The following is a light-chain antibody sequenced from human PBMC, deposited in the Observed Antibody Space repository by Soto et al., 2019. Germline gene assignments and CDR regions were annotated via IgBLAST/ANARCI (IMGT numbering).Light chain of an antibody. J-gene: IGLJ1*01. CDR3: RSYAGSNTCGV. Sequence: QSALTQHSSVSGSPGQSVTISCTGTSSDVGGYNYVSWYQQHPGKAPKLMIYDVSKRPSGVPDGFSGSNSGNTASLTISGLQAEDEADYYCRSYAGSNTCGVFGTGTKGTVL. CDR1: SSDVGGYNY. V-gene: IGLV2-11*01. CDR2: DVS.